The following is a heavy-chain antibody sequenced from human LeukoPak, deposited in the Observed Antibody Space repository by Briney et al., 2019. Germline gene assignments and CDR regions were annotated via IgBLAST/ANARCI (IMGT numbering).Heavy chain of an antibody. V-gene: IGHV4-34*01. CDR1: GGSFSGYY. CDR2: INHSGST. J-gene: IGHJ4*02. D-gene: IGHD3-16*02. CDR3: ARAAYDYVWGSYRYDPYYFDY. Sequence: SETLSLTCAVYGGSFSGYYWSWIRQPPGKGLEWIGEINHSGSTNYNPSLKSRVTISVDTSKNQFSLKLSSVTAAGTAVYYCARAAYDYVWGSYRYDPYYFDYWGQGTLVTVSS.